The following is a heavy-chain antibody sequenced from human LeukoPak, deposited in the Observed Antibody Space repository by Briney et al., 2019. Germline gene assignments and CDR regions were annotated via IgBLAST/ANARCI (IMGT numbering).Heavy chain of an antibody. CDR1: GFSFSSYS. CDR2: ISGGSTYI. V-gene: IGHV3-21*01. Sequence: GGSLRLSCAASGFSFSSYSMNWVRQAPGKGLEWVSFISGGSTYIYYADSVKGRFTVSRDNDKNSLYLQMNSLRAEDTAVYYCARDVAATGTRYFDYWGQGSLVTVSS. J-gene: IGHJ4*02. CDR3: ARDVAATGTRYFDY. D-gene: IGHD6-13*01.